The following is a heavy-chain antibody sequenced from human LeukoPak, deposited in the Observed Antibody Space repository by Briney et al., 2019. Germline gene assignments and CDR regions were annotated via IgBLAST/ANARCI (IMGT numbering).Heavy chain of an antibody. Sequence: GESLKISCKASGYTFTNYWIGWVRRMPGTGLEWMGIIYPGESDTRYSPSFQGQVTISADKSISTAYLQWSSLKASDTAMYYCARHYPPPRGSSSSKRPYYYYMDVWGKGTTVTVSS. CDR1: GYTFTNYW. CDR2: IYPGESDT. V-gene: IGHV5-51*01. CDR3: ARHYPPPRGSSSSKRPYYYYMDV. D-gene: IGHD6-6*01. J-gene: IGHJ6*03.